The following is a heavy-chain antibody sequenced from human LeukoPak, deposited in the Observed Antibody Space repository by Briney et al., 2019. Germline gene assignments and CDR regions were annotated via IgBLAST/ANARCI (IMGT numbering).Heavy chain of an antibody. J-gene: IGHJ5*02. CDR3: ARMVFGGTNWFDP. CDR2: IYYSGST. Sequence: PSETLSLTCTVSGGSISSYYWSWIRQPPGKGLEWIGYIYYSGSTNYNPSLKSRVTISVDTSKNQFSLKLSSVTAADTAVYYCARMVFGGTNWFDPWGQGTLVTVSS. CDR1: GGSISSYY. D-gene: IGHD3-16*01. V-gene: IGHV4-59*01.